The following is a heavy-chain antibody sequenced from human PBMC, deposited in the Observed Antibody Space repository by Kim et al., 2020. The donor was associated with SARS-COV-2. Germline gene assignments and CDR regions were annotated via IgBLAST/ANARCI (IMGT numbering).Heavy chain of an antibody. J-gene: IGHJ4*02. CDR3: TTDEGYSSGRVVSYYFDY. Sequence: GRFTISRDDSKNTLYLQMNSLKTEDTAVYYCTTDEGYSSGRVVSYYFDYWGQGTLVTVSS. D-gene: IGHD6-19*01. V-gene: IGHV3-15*01.